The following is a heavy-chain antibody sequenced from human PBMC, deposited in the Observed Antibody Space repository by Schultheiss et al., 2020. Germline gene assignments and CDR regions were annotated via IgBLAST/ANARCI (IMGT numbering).Heavy chain of an antibody. CDR2: TSGSAATS. J-gene: IGHJ6*02. CDR3: ARDPLYCSGGSCYSTDGMDV. CDR1: GFTFSIYA. Sequence: GESLKISCAASGFTFSIYAMSWVRQAPGKGLEWVSGTSGSAATSDYADSVKGRFTISRDNSKDTLYLQMNSLRAEDTAVYYCARDPLYCSGGSCYSTDGMDVWGQGTTVTVSS. V-gene: IGHV3-23*01. D-gene: IGHD2-15*01.